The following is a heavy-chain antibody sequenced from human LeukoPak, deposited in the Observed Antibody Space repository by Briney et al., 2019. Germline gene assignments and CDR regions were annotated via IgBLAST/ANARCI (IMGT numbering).Heavy chain of an antibody. CDR1: GFTFSDYY. CDR3: ARGGASYYYDSRDLNDAFDI. CDR2: ISSSGSTI. J-gene: IGHJ3*02. Sequence: PGGSLRLSCAASGFTFSDYYMSWIRQAPGKGLEWVSYISSSGSTIYYADSVKGRFTISRDNAKNSLSLQLNSLRAEDTAVYYCARGGASYYYDSRDLNDAFDIWGQGTMVTVSS. V-gene: IGHV3-11*04. D-gene: IGHD3-22*01.